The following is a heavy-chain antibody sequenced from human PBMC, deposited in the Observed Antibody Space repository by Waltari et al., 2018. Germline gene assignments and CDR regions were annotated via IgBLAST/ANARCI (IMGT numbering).Heavy chain of an antibody. Sequence: HLQLQESGPGLVEPSETLSLTCTVSGGSISNFNYYWGWIRQPPGKGLEWIASISYSGTTYYNPSLKSRVTISVDTSKNQFSLRLSSVTAADTAVYYCARLNLGATAANNWFDPWGQGTLVTVSS. V-gene: IGHV4-39*01. D-gene: IGHD6-13*01. CDR1: GGSISNFNYY. J-gene: IGHJ5*02. CDR2: ISYSGTT. CDR3: ARLNLGATAANNWFDP.